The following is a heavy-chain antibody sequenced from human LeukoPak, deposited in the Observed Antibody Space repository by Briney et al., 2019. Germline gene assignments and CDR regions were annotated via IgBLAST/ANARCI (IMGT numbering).Heavy chain of an antibody. Sequence: GGSLRLSCAASGFIFSNAWMSWVRQAPGKGREWVGRIKSKNDGGTTEYAGAVKGRFTISRDDSKNTLYLQMTSLKTDDTAVYYCTTAIYGEVDYWGQGTLVTVSS. CDR1: GFIFSNAW. J-gene: IGHJ4*02. V-gene: IGHV3-15*01. CDR3: TTAIYGEVDY. D-gene: IGHD4-17*01. CDR2: IKSKNDGGTT.